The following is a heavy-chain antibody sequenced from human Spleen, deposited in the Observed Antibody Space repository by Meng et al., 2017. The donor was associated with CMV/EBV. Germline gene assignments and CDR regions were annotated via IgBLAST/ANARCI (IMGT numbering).Heavy chain of an antibody. CDR3: ARDTVVIRMGTYYYYGMDV. Sequence: GSLRLSCAVYGGSFSGYYWSWIRQPPGKGLEWSGEINHSGSTNYNPSLKSRVTISVDTSKNQFSLKLSSVTAADTAVYYCARDTVVIRMGTYYYYGMDVWGQGTTVTVSS. CDR1: GGSFSGYY. CDR2: INHSGST. J-gene: IGHJ6*02. D-gene: IGHD3-22*01. V-gene: IGHV4-34*01.